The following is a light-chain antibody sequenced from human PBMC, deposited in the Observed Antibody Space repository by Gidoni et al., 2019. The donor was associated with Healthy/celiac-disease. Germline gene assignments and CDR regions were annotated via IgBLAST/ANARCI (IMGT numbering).Light chain of an antibody. J-gene: IGKJ3*01. Sequence: DIQMTQSPSSLSASVGDRVTITCQASQDISNYLNWYQQKPGKAPKLLIYDASNLETGVPSRFSGIGSGTDFTFTISSLHPEDIATYYCQQYDNLLEGFTFGPGTKVDIK. CDR3: QQYDNLLEGFT. CDR1: QDISNY. V-gene: IGKV1-33*01. CDR2: DAS.